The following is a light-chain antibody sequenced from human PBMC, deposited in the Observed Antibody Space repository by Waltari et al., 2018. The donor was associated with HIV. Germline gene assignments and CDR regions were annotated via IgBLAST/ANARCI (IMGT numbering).Light chain of an antibody. J-gene: IGLJ2*01. CDR3: VAWDDSLSGPV. CDR2: RND. Sequence: QSLLTQPPPLSGTPGQRVPITCSASSSNIGSTFVYWYQQLPGTAPKLLIYRNDQRPSGVPDRFSGSKSGTSASLAISGLRSEDEADYYCVAWDDSLSGPVFGGGTKLTVL. CDR1: SSNIGSTF. V-gene: IGLV1-47*01.